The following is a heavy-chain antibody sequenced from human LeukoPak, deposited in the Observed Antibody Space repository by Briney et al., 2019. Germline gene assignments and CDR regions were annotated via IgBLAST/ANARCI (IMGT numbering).Heavy chain of an antibody. CDR2: ISGTGSAT. J-gene: IGHJ4*02. V-gene: IGHV3-23*01. Sequence: GGSLRLSCATSGFTFSDYAMNWVRQAPGKGLEWVSVISGTGSATYYTDSVKGRFTISRDNSKNTLYLQMNSLRAEDTAVYYCAKVVGYCSTTTCYPKSGFDYWGQGTLDTVSS. CDR3: AKVVGYCSTTTCYPKSGFDY. D-gene: IGHD2-2*01. CDR1: GFTFSDYA.